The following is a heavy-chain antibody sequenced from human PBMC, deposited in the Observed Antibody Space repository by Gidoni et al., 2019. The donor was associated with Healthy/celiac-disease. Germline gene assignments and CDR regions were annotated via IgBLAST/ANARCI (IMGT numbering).Heavy chain of an antibody. CDR1: GFTFSSYW. V-gene: IGHV3-7*03. D-gene: IGHD3-10*01. CDR2: IKQDGSEK. J-gene: IGHJ4*02. CDR3: ARSLLLWFGELYGYFDY. Sequence: EVQLVESGGGLVQPGGSLRLSGAASGFTFSSYWMSWVRQAPGKGLVWVANIKQDGSEKYYVDSVKGRFTISRDNTKNSLYLQMNSLRAEDTAVYYCARSLLLWFGELYGYFDYWGQGTLVTVSS.